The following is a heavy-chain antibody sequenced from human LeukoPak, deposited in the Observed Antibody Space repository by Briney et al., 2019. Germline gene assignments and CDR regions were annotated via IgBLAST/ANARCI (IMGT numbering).Heavy chain of an antibody. D-gene: IGHD1-26*01. J-gene: IGHJ4*02. CDR1: GFTFSSYA. CDR3: ARTGSLDY. Sequence: PGRSLRLSCAASGFTFSSYATHWVRQAPGKGLEWVAVISYDGSNKYYADSVKGRFTISRDNSKNTLYLQMNSLRAEDTAVYYCARTGSLDYWGQGTLVTVSS. V-gene: IGHV3-30-3*01. CDR2: ISYDGSNK.